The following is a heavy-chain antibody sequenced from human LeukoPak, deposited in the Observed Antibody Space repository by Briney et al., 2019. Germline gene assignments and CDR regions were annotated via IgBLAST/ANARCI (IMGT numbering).Heavy chain of an antibody. CDR2: IYSGGST. Sequence: GGSLRLSCAASEFIVSSNYMSWVRQAPGKGLEWVSVIYSGGSTYYADSVKGRFTISRDNSKNTLYLQMNSLRAEDTAVYYCARGGIVVVPAAILVDEGFDYWGQGTLVTVSS. V-gene: IGHV3-53*05. D-gene: IGHD2-2*02. CDR3: ARGGIVVVPAAILVDEGFDY. CDR1: EFIVSSNY. J-gene: IGHJ4*02.